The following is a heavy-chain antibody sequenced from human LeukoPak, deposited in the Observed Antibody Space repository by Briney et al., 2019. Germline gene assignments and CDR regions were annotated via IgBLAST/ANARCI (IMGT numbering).Heavy chain of an antibody. D-gene: IGHD3-22*01. J-gene: IGHJ4*02. CDR2: INPNSGGT. Sequence: GASVKVSCKASGYTFTGYYMHWVRQAPGQGLEWMGWINPNSGGTNYAQKLQGRVTMTRDTSISTAYMELSRLRSDDTAVYYCARVRDYYDSSGSVDYWGQGTLVTVSS. CDR1: GYTFTGYY. CDR3: ARVRDYYDSSGSVDY. V-gene: IGHV1-2*02.